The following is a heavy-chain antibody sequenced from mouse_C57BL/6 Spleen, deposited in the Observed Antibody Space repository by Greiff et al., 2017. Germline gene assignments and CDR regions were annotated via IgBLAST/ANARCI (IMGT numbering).Heavy chain of an antibody. CDR3: ARRTMAHYYAMDY. CDR2: ISSGSSTI. V-gene: IGHV5-17*01. D-gene: IGHD1-1*02. CDR1: GFTFSDYG. Sequence: EVNLVESGGGLVKPGGSLKLSCAASGFTFSDYGMHWVRQAPEKGLEWVAYISSGSSTIYYADTVKGRFTISRDNAKNTLFLQMTSLRSEDTAMYYCARRTMAHYYAMDYWGQGTSVTVSS. J-gene: IGHJ4*01.